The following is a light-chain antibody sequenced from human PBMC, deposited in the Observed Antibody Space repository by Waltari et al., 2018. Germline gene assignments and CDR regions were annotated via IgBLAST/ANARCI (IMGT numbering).Light chain of an antibody. Sequence: DIQMTQSPSSVSASVGDRVTITCRASQDIGRSLAWYQHRPGQAPKLLIYATSSLQSGVPSRFSGRGSVTYFSLTISSLQPEDFATYYCQQGNSFPLTFGGGTKVAIK. V-gene: IGKV1-12*01. J-gene: IGKJ4*01. CDR3: QQGNSFPLT. CDR2: ATS. CDR1: QDIGRS.